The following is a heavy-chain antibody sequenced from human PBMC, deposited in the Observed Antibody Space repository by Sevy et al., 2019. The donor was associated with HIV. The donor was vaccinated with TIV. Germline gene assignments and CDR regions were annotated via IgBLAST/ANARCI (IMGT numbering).Heavy chain of an antibody. J-gene: IGHJ4*02. V-gene: IGHV3-30-3*01. CDR3: ARIGMGQTYGTPPWY. D-gene: IGHD3-10*01. CDR1: GFTFSRYA. CDR2: MPYDGGNK. Sequence: AGSLRLSCAVSGFTFSRYAMHWVRQAPGKGLEWVAVMPYDGGNKYYADSVKGRFTISRDNSKNTLFLHMNSLRAEDTAVYYCARIGMGQTYGTPPWYWGQGTLVTVSS.